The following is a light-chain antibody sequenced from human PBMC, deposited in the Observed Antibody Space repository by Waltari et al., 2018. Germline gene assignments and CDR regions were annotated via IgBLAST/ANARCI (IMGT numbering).Light chain of an antibody. V-gene: IGKV1-39*01. CDR1: QSISSY. J-gene: IGKJ1*01. CDR3: QQYNNFPPA. CDR2: AAS. Sequence: IQMTQSPSSLSASVGDRVPITCRASQSISSYLNWYQQKPGKAPKLLIYAASSLQSGVPSRFSGSGSGTEFTLTISSLQPEDFATYYCQQYNNFPPAFGQGTKV.